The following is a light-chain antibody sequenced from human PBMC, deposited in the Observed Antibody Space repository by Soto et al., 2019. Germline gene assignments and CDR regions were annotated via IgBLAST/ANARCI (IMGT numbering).Light chain of an antibody. J-gene: IGKJ5*01. CDR1: QSVSSSY. Sequence: EIGLTQSPATLSFSPGERATLSCGASQSVSSSYLACYQQKPGLAPRLLIYDASNRATGIPARFSGSGSGTDFTLTISSLEPEDFAVYYCQQYGSSLITFGQGTRLEIK. V-gene: IGKV3D-20*01. CDR2: DAS. CDR3: QQYGSSLIT.